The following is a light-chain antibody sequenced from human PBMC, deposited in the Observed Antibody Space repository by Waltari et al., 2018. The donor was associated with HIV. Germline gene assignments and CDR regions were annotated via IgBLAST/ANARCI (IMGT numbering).Light chain of an antibody. CDR2: SSN. CDR1: SSNIGSNI. CDR3: ATWDDTLNGYV. Sequence: QSMLTQPPSASGNPGQRVTISCSGSSSNIGSNIVNWYQLLPGTAPKLLIYSSNQRPSGVPDRISGSKSGTSASLAISGLQSEDEADYYCATWDDTLNGYVFGTGTKVTVL. J-gene: IGLJ1*01. V-gene: IGLV1-44*01.